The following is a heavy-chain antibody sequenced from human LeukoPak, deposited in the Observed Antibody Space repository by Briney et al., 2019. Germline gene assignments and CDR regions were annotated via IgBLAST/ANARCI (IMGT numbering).Heavy chain of an antibody. V-gene: IGHV1-2*02. CDR2: INPHSGDT. Sequence: GASVRVSCKASGYIFTASYIHWVRQAPGQGLEWMGWINPHSGDTKFAQKFQGRLTMTTDTAITTGYMELNRLRYDDAAMYYCARKHFGASSPFGYWGQGTLVTVSS. J-gene: IGHJ4*02. D-gene: IGHD2-21*01. CDR1: GYIFTASY. CDR3: ARKHFGASSPFGY.